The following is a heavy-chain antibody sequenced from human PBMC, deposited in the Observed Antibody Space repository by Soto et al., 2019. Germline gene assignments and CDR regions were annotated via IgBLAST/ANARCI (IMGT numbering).Heavy chain of an antibody. Sequence: GGSLRLSFAASGFTFSSYGMHWVRQAPGKGLEWVAVIWYDGSNKYYADSVKGRFTISRDNSKNTLYLQMNSLRAEDPAVYYCARDSVIAAAGLVPNYYYYGMDVWGQGTTVTVSS. CDR3: ARDSVIAAAGLVPNYYYYGMDV. V-gene: IGHV3-33*01. J-gene: IGHJ6*02. CDR1: GFTFSSYG. D-gene: IGHD6-13*01. CDR2: IWYDGSNK.